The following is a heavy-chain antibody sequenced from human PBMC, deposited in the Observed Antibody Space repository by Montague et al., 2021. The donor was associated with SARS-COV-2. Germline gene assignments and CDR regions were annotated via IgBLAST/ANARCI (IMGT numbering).Heavy chain of an antibody. J-gene: IGHJ4*02. CDR3: ASQVPDFWSGIDY. CDR2: IYYSGST. Sequence: SETLSLTCTVSGGSISSYYWSWIRQPPGKGLEWTGYIYYSGSTNYNPSLRGRVTISVDTSKNKFSLKLSSVTAADTAVYYCASQVPDFWSGIDYWGQGTLVTVSS. CDR1: GGSISSYY. D-gene: IGHD3-3*01. V-gene: IGHV4-59*01.